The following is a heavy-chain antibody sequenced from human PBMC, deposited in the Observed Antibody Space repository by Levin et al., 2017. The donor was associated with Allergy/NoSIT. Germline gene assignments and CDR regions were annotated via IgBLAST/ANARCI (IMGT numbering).Heavy chain of an antibody. D-gene: IGHD3-22*01. J-gene: IGHJ3*02. V-gene: IGHV4-30-4*01. CDR1: GGSISSGDYY. CDR3: ARAGYYDSSGYYYAGAFDI. Sequence: PSETLSLTCTVSGGSISSGDYYWSWIRQPPGKGLEWIGYIYYSGSTYYNPSLKSRVIISVDTSKNQFSLKLSSVTAADTAVYYCARAGYYDSSGYYYAGAFDIWGQGTMVTVSS. CDR2: IYYSGST.